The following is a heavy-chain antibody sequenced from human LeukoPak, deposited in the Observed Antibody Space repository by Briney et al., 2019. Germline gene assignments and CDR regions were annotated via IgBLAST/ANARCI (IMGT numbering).Heavy chain of an antibody. J-gene: IGHJ4*02. CDR3: ARRKHIVLMVYAPFDY. V-gene: IGHV4-34*01. D-gene: IGHD2-8*01. Sequence: SETLSLTCAVYGGSFSGYYWSWIRQPPGKGLEWIGEINHSGSTNYNPSLKSRVTISVDTSKNQFSLKLSSVTAADTAVYYCARRKHIVLMVYAPFDYWGQGTLVTVSS. CDR2: INHSGST. CDR1: GGSFSGYY.